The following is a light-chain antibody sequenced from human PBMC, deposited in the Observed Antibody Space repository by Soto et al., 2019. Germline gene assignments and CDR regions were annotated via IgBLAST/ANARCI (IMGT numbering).Light chain of an antibody. CDR2: SHN. CDR3: AAWDASLNGWV. V-gene: IGLV1-44*01. CDR1: SSNIGSNT. J-gene: IGLJ3*02. Sequence: QSVLTQPPSASGTPGQRVTISCSGSSSNIGSNTVNWYQQLPGTAPKLLIYSHNQRPSGVPDRFSGSKSGTSASLAISGLQSEDEADYYRAAWDASLNGWVFGGGTKLTVL.